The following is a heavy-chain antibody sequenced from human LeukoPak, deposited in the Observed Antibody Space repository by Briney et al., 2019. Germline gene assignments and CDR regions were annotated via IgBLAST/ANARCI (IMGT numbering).Heavy chain of an antibody. J-gene: IGHJ6*02. CDR3: ARDTNNGLDV. Sequence: GGSLRLSCAASGFTFNDYYINWIRQAPVKGLEWVSYISSSGLTTVYADSVKGRFTITRDNAHNFMSLQMNSLRPEDTAVYYCARDTNNGLDVWGRGTTVTVSS. CDR2: ISSSGLTT. D-gene: IGHD1-20*01. V-gene: IGHV3-11*01. CDR1: GFTFNDYY.